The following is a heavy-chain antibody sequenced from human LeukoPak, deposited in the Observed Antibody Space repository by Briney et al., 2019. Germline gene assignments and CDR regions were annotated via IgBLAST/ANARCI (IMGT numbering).Heavy chain of an antibody. D-gene: IGHD6-13*01. CDR2: IYYRVTS. CDR3: ARAYSSSWYWNWFDP. J-gene: IGHJ5*02. V-gene: IGHV4-59*08. CDR1: GDSINTYY. Sequence: PSQTLSLTCTVSGDSINTYYWSWIRQPPGKGLEWIGYIYYRVTSDYNPSLKSRVTMSVDMSKNQFSLKMSSVTAADTAVYYCARAYSSSWYWNWFDPWGQGTLVTVSS.